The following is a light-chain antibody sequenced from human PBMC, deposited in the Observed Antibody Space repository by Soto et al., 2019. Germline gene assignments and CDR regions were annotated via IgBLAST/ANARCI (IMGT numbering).Light chain of an antibody. V-gene: IGKV3-15*01. CDR1: QSLSSN. CDR3: QQYNDWPPYT. J-gene: IGKJ2*01. CDR2: GAS. Sequence: EIVLTQSPATLSVSPGERATLSCRASQSLSSNLAWYQQKPGQAPRLLIYGASTRATGTPARFTGSGSGTQFTLNISSLQPEDFAVYYCQQYNDWPPYTFGLGTKLEIK.